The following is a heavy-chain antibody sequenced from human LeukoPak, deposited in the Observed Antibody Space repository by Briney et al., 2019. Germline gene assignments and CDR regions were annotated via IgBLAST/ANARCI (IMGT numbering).Heavy chain of an antibody. CDR1: GYIFTSYD. D-gene: IGHD3-9*01. J-gene: IGHJ4*02. CDR3: ARGRGKILTGYNLDY. V-gene: IGHV1-8*01. Sequence: GPSVKVSCTASGYIFTSYDINWVRKATGQGLEWMGWMNPNSGNTGYAQNFQGRVTMTRNTSISTAYMELSSLRSEDTAVYYCARGRGKILTGYNLDYWGEGTLVSVSS. CDR2: MNPNSGNT.